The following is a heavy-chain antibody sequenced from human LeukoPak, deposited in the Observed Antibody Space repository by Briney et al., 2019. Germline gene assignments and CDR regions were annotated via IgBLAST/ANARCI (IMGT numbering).Heavy chain of an antibody. Sequence: ASVKVSCKASRYTFTGYYMHWVRQAPGQGLEWMGWINPNSGGTNYAQKFQGRVTMTRDTSISTAYMELSRLRSDDTAVYYCARPATGDYYYMDVWGKGPTVTVSS. CDR3: ARPATGDYYYMDV. CDR1: RYTFTGYY. J-gene: IGHJ6*03. V-gene: IGHV1-2*02. CDR2: INPNSGGT.